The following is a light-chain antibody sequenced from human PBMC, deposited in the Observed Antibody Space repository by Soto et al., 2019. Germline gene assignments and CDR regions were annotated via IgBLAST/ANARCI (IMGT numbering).Light chain of an antibody. J-gene: IGKJ1*01. V-gene: IGKV1-5*03. CDR1: QSISGW. CDR2: EAS. CDR3: QQYNNYLWT. Sequence: DIQLTQSPSTLSASVGDRVTITCRASQSISGWLAWYQQKPGKAPKLLIYEASSLGSGVPSRFSGSGSGTQFTLTISSLQPDDFATYYCQQYNNYLWTFGQGTKVDIK.